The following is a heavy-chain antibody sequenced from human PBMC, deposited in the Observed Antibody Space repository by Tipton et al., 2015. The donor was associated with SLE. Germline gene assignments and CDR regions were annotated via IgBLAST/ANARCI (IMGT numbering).Heavy chain of an antibody. V-gene: IGHV4-59*12. J-gene: IGHJ3*02. CDR3: VRDRKDYSDFGALDI. CDR1: GGSISSYY. CDR2: IYYTGST. D-gene: IGHD4-11*01. Sequence: TLSLTCTVSGGSISSYYWSWIRQPPGKGLEWIGYIYYTGSTYYKPSLKSRVTISVDTSKNQFSLKLMSVTAADTAVYHCVRDRKDYSDFGALDIWGQGTMVSVSS.